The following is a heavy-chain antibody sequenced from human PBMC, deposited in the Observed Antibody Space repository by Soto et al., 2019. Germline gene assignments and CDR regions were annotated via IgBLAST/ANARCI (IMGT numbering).Heavy chain of an antibody. D-gene: IGHD1-1*01. Sequence: QVQLQQWGAGLLKPSETLSLTCAVYGGFVSSGSYYWSWIRQPPGKGLEWIGEMSHSGGTPFNPSLKSGVTISLDTSKNQFSLKMSSVTAADTALYYCARVERGTATTVVAAFDIWGPGTMVTVSS. V-gene: IGHV4-34*01. J-gene: IGHJ3*02. CDR1: GGFVSSGSYY. CDR2: MSHSGGT. CDR3: ARVERGTATTVVAAFDI.